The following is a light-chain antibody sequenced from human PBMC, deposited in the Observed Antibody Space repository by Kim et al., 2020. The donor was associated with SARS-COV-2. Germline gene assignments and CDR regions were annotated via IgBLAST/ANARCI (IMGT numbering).Light chain of an antibody. J-gene: IGLJ1*01. CDR3: QAWDSSTEV. Sequence: SVSPGQTASITCSGDKLGDKYACWYQQKPGQSPVLVIYQDSKRPSGIPERFSGSNSGNTATLTISGTQAMDEADYYCQAWDSSTEVFGTGTEVTVL. CDR1: KLGDKY. CDR2: QDS. V-gene: IGLV3-1*01.